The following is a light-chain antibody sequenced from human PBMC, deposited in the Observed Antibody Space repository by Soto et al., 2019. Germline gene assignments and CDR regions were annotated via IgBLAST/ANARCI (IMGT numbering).Light chain of an antibody. V-gene: IGKV3-15*01. CDR2: GAS. J-gene: IGKJ1*01. CDR3: QHHNNWPPT. CDR1: QSISIN. Sequence: EIVMTQSPATLSVSPGERVTLSCRASQSISINLAWYQRKPGQSPRLLFSGASTRATGVPVRFSGSGSETEYTNSISSLQSEDFAVYFCQHHNNWPPTFGQGTKVEI.